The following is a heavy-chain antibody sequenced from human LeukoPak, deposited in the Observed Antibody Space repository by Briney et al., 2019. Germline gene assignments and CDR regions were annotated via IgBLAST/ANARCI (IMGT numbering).Heavy chain of an antibody. Sequence: WASVKVSCKASGGTFSSYAISWVRQAPGQGLEWMGGIIPIFGTANYAQKFQGRVTITADESTSTAYMELSSLRSEDTAVYYCARLYCSSTSCYGDDASDIWGQGTMVTVSS. J-gene: IGHJ3*02. D-gene: IGHD2-2*01. V-gene: IGHV1-69*13. CDR2: IIPIFGTA. CDR1: GGTFSSYA. CDR3: ARLYCSSTSCYGDDASDI.